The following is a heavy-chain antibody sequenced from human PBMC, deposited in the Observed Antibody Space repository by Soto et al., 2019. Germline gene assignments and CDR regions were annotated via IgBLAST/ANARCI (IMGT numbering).Heavy chain of an antibody. V-gene: IGHV4-61*08. CDR3: ARGSAYSGSYGDS. Sequence: SDTLSLTCTVSGDSVGSFGSYWTWVRQPPGKGLEWIGYISYSGSTAYNPSLKSRVTIFVDTSKNQFSLRLSSVTAADTAFYYCARGSAYSGSYGDSWGRGTLVTVSS. CDR2: ISYSGST. CDR1: GDSVGSFGSY. J-gene: IGHJ4*02. D-gene: IGHD1-26*01.